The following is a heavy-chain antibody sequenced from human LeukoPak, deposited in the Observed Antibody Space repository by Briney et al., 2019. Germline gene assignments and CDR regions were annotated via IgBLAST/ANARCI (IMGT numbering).Heavy chain of an antibody. Sequence: ASVKVSCKASGYTFTGYYMHWVRQAPGQGLEWMGWINPNSGGTNYAQKFQGRVTMTRDTSISTAYMELSRLRSDDTAVYYCARLRVVPAAVNDAFDIWGQGTMVTVSS. V-gene: IGHV1-2*02. CDR1: GYTFTGYY. CDR2: INPNSGGT. CDR3: ARLRVVPAAVNDAFDI. D-gene: IGHD2-2*01. J-gene: IGHJ3*02.